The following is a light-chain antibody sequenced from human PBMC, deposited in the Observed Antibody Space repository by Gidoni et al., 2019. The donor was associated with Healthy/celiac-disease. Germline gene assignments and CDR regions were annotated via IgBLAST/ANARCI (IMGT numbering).Light chain of an antibody. CDR3: QQSYSTPSIT. CDR1: QSISSY. CDR2: AAS. J-gene: IGKJ5*01. V-gene: IGKV1-39*01. Sequence: DIQMPQSPSSLSASVGDRVTITCRASQSISSYLNWYQQKPGKAPKLLIYAASSLQSGVPSRFSGSGSGTDFTLTISSLQPEDFATYYCQQSYSTPSITFXQXTRLEIK.